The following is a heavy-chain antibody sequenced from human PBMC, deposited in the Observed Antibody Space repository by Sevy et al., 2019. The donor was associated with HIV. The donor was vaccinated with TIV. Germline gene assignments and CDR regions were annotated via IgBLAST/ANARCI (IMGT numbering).Heavy chain of an antibody. CDR2: IYPGDSDT. V-gene: IGHV5-51*01. D-gene: IGHD2-2*01. CDR3: ARHGPYQLHQGLWYFDL. Sequence: GESLKISCKGSGYSFTSYWIGWVRQMPGKGLEWMGLIYPGDSDTRYSPSFQGQVTISADKSISTAYLQWSSLKASDTAMYYCARHGPYQLHQGLWYFDLWGRGTLVTVSS. CDR1: GYSFTSYW. J-gene: IGHJ2*01.